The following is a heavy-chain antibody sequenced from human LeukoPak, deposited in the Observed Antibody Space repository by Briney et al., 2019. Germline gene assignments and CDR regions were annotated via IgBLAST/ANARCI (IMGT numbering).Heavy chain of an antibody. J-gene: IGHJ4*02. V-gene: IGHV1-18*01. CDR1: GYTFTSYG. CDR3: ARTQNHERRCYYYY. CDR2: ISAYNGNT. D-gene: IGHD3-22*01. Sequence: ASVKVSCKASGYTFTSYGISWVRQAPGQGLEWMGWISAYNGNTNYAQKLQGRVTMTTDTSTSTAYMELRSLRSDDTAVYYCARTQNHERRCYYYYWGQGTLVTVSS.